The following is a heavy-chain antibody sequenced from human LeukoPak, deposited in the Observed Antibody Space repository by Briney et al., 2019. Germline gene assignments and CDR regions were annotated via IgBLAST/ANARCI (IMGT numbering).Heavy chain of an antibody. CDR2: IIPIFGTA. D-gene: IGHD6-13*01. CDR1: LGTFSSYA. CDR3: AREGEKQLVPYFDY. Sequence: SVNVSCKPSLGTFSSYAISWVRQAPGQGRECMGGIIPIFGTANYAQKFQGRVTITADESTSTAYMELRSLRSADTAVYYCAREGEKQLVPYFDYWGQGTLVTVSS. J-gene: IGHJ4*02. V-gene: IGHV1-69*01.